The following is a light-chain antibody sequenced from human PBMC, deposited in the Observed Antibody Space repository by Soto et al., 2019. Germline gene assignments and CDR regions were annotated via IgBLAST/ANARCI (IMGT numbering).Light chain of an antibody. CDR1: QNVLYSSNNKNY. CDR2: WAS. Sequence: DIVLTQSPDSLAVSLGERATINCKSSQNVLYSSNNKNYLAWYQQKPGQPPKLLIYWASTRESGVPDRFSGSGSGTDFTLTISSLQAEDVAVYYCQQYYTTPRTFGQVTKVEIK. V-gene: IGKV4-1*01. CDR3: QQYYTTPRT. J-gene: IGKJ1*01.